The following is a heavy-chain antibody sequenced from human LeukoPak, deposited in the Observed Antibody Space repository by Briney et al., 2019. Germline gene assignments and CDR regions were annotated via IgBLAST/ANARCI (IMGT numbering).Heavy chain of an antibody. Sequence: KPSETLSLTCTVSGGSISSSSYYWGWIRQPPGKGLEWIGSIYYSGSTYYNPSLKSRVTISVDTSKNQFSLKLSSVTAADTAVYYCARLHDDYGGKPFDYWGQGTLVTVSS. CDR1: GGSISSSSYY. J-gene: IGHJ4*02. CDR2: IYYSGST. D-gene: IGHD4-23*01. V-gene: IGHV4-39*01. CDR3: ARLHDDYGGKPFDY.